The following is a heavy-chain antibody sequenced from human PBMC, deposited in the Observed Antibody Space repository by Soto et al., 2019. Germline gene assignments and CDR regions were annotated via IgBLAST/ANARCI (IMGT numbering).Heavy chain of an antibody. CDR1: GGSVTSGTHY. J-gene: IGHJ4*02. Sequence: PSETLSLTCSVSGGSVTSGTHYWTWIRQPPGKGLEWIGYTYYSGFTNYNPSLKSRVTISLDTSKNQFSLKLSSMTAADTAVYYCESWRSGYGRYYFDSWGQGTLVTVSS. CDR3: ESWRSGYGRYYFDS. D-gene: IGHD3-3*01. CDR2: TYYSGFT. V-gene: IGHV4-61*01.